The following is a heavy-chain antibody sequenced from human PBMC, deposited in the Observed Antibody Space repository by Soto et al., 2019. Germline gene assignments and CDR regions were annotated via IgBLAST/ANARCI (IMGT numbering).Heavy chain of an antibody. V-gene: IGHV3-23*01. J-gene: IGHJ6*02. CDR1: GFTFSSYA. D-gene: IGHD4-17*01. CDR3: ATDRTTVDYHDDMDV. CDR2: ISGGGGST. Sequence: EVQLLESGGGLVQPGGSLRLSCAASGFTFSSYAMTWVRQAPGKGLEWVSGISGGGGSTYYADSVKGRFTISRDNSKNTLFLKMNSMRAEDTAVYDCATDRTTVDYHDDMDVLGQGTTFTVSS.